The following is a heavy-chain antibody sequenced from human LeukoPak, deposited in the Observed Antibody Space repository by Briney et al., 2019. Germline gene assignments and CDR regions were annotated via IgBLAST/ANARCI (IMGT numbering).Heavy chain of an antibody. V-gene: IGHV4-38-2*02. J-gene: IGHJ4*02. D-gene: IGHD3-16*02. CDR2: IYHSGST. Sequence: SETLSLTCTDSGYSISSGYYWGWIRQPPGKGLEWIGSIYHSGSTYYNPSLKSRVTISVDTSKNQFSLKLSSVTAADTAVYYCARVADIVFDYWGQGTLVTVSS. CDR1: GYSISSGYY. CDR3: ARVADIVFDY.